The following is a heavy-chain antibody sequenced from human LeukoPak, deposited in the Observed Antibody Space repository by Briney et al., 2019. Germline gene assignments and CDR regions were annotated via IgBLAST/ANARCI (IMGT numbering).Heavy chain of an antibody. D-gene: IGHD3-22*01. CDR1: DYSISSGDY. CDR3: ARNDSSGYFDY. Sequence: SETLPLTCAVYDYSISSGDYWGWLRQPPGKGLEWIGSVDYSGSTHYSPSLKNRVTISEDTSKNQFSLKRSSVQPTDTALYYCARNDSSGYFDYWGQGTLVTVSS. CDR2: VDYSGST. V-gene: IGHV4-38-2*01. J-gene: IGHJ4*02.